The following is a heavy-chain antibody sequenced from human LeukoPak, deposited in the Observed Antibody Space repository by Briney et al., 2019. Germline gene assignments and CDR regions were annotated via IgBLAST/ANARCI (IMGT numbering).Heavy chain of an antibody. CDR3: ARPWGGSGSYIYDY. V-gene: IGHV4-59*08. D-gene: IGHD1-26*01. J-gene: IGHJ4*02. CDR1: GGSISTYY. CDR2: VSNSGTT. Sequence: SETLSLTCTVSGGSISTYYWSWIRQPPGKGLEWIGYVSNSGTTNCNPSLKSRVTISVDTSKNQFSLKLSSVTAADTAVYYCARPWGGSGSYIYDYWGQGTLVTVSS.